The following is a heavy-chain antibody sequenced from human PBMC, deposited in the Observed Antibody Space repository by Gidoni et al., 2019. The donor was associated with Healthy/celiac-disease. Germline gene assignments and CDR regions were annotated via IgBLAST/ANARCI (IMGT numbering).Heavy chain of an antibody. CDR3: ARRPELVGWFDP. Sequence: QLQLQESGPGLVKPSETLSLTCTVSGGSISSSSYYWGWIRQPPGKGLEWIGSIYYSGSTYYNPSLKSRVTISVDTSKNQFSLKLSSVTAADTAVYYCARRPELVGWFDPWGQGTLVTVSS. CDR1: GGSISSSSYY. CDR2: IYYSGST. D-gene: IGHD6-13*01. J-gene: IGHJ5*02. V-gene: IGHV4-39*01.